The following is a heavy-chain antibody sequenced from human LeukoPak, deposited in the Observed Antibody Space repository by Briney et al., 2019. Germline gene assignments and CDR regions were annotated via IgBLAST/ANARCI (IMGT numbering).Heavy chain of an antibody. Sequence: PGGSLRLSCAASGFTFTTYWMSWVRQAPGKGLEWAANIKQDGSEKYYVDSVKGRFTISRDNAKNSLYLQMNSLRAEDTAAYYCARDRYDILTGYNDAFDVWGQGTKVTVSS. D-gene: IGHD3-9*01. CDR2: IKQDGSEK. J-gene: IGHJ3*01. CDR1: GFTFTTYW. V-gene: IGHV3-7*01. CDR3: ARDRYDILTGYNDAFDV.